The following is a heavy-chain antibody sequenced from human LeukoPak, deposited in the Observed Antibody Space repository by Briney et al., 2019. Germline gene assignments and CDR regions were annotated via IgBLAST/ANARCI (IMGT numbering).Heavy chain of an antibody. CDR2: ISGSGGST. J-gene: IGHJ4*02. CDR1: GFTFSSYA. Sequence: PGGSLRLSCAASGFTFSSYAMSWVRQAPGKGLEWVSAISGSGGSTYYADSVKGRFTISRDNSKNTLYLQMNSLRAEDTAVYYCARNVRDSSWMEYYFDYWGQGTLVTVSS. CDR3: ARNVRDSSWMEYYFDY. D-gene: IGHD6-13*01. V-gene: IGHV3-23*01.